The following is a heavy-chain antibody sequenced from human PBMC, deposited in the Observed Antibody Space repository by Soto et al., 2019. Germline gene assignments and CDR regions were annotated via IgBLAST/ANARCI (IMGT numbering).Heavy chain of an antibody. CDR2: ISAYNGNT. CDR3: AGEGNTWPEFDY. J-gene: IGHJ4*02. CDR1: GYAITSYV. D-gene: IGHD2-2*02. V-gene: IGHV1-18*01. Sequence: SCKAAGYAITSYVSSWLRHDPGQGLEWMGWISAYNGNTNYAQKLQGRVTMTTDTSTSTAYMELRSLRSDDTAVYYCAGEGNTWPEFDYWGKGTLVTVSS.